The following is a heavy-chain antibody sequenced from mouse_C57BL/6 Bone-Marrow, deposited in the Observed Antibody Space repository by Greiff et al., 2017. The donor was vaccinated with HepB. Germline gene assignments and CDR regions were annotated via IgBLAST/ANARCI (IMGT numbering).Heavy chain of an antibody. D-gene: IGHD1-1*01. Sequence: QVQLKESGPELVKPGASVKISCKASGYAFSSSWMNWVKQRPGKGLEWIGRIYPGDGDTNYNGKFKGKATLTADKSSSTAYMQLSSLTSEDSAVYFCAPITTVVATVDVWGTGTTVTVSS. V-gene: IGHV1-82*01. J-gene: IGHJ1*03. CDR2: IYPGDGDT. CDR3: APITTVVATVDV. CDR1: GYAFSSSW.